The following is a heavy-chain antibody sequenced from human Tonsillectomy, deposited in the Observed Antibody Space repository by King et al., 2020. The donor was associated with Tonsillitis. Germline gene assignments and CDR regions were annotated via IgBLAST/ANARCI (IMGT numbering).Heavy chain of an antibody. J-gene: IGHJ4*02. V-gene: IGHV3-23*04. CDR3: AGMSSEGHGNSTACYRAFDY. D-gene: IGHD2-2*01. Sequence: VQLVESGGDLVPPGGSLRLSCAPSGFKFSSFAMSWVRQAPGKGLEWISAISYTSGSAYYADSVKGRFTVSRDNSKNTLYLQMSSQRVTDTAIYYCAGMSSEGHGNSTACYRAFDYWGRGTLVTVSS. CDR2: ISYTSGSA. CDR1: GFKFSSFA.